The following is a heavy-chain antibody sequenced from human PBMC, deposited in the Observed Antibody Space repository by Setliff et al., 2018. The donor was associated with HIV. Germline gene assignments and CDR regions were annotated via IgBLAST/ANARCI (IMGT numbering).Heavy chain of an antibody. D-gene: IGHD6-25*01. CDR3: ARVPSGAAGLVRAGFYF. CDR2: INIDSGHT. J-gene: IGHJ4*01. Sequence: ASVKVSCKASGGPFTSAFNWVRQAPGQGFEWMGWINIDSGHTNFAQKFQDRVTVTTDTSTNTTYMELRGLRSDDTATYYCARVPSGAAGLVRAGFYFWGQGTLVTVSS. V-gene: IGHV1-18*01. CDR1: GGPFTSA.